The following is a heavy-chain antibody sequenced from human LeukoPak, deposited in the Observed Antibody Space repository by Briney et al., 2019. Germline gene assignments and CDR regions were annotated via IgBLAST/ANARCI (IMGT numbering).Heavy chain of an antibody. CDR1: GYTFTSSG. V-gene: IGHV1-18*01. J-gene: IGHJ4*02. Sequence: VAVNLSCKASGYTFTSSGISWVRQAPGQGLEWMGWISAYGGGTNCAQKLQGRVTMTTDTSTNTAYMELRSLTSDDTAMYYCARDRRAYSGYEDYWGQG. CDR3: ARDRRAYSGYEDY. CDR2: ISAYGGGT. D-gene: IGHD5-12*01.